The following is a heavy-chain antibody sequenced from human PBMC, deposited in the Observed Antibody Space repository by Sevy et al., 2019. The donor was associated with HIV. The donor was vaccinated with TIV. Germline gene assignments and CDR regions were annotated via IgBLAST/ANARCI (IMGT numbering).Heavy chain of an antibody. V-gene: IGHV3-23*01. J-gene: IGHJ5*02. CDR2: ISGSGGTT. D-gene: IGHD3-10*01. CDR3: AERALVREGFPGAEAS. Sequence: GGSLRLSCAVSGFTFSNYGMSWVRQAPGKGLEWVLGISGSGGTTLYADSVKGRFIISRDNSKNTLYLQMNTLRAEDTAVYYCAERALVREGFPGAEASWGQGTLVTVSS. CDR1: GFTFSNYG.